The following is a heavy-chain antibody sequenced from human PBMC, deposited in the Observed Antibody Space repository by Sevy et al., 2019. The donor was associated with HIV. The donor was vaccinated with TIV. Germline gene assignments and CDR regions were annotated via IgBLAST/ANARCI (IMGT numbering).Heavy chain of an antibody. CDR3: ARGKSGYGYALNY. CDR2: IHSDDTT. J-gene: IGHJ4*02. V-gene: IGHV3-66*01. D-gene: IGHD5-18*01. Sequence: GGSLRLSCAASGFTVNSNYMTWVRQAPGKGLEGVSVIHSDDTTYHADSVKDRFTISNDNSKNTLYLHMSSLGAEDTAVYYCARGKSGYGYALNYWGQGTLVTVSS. CDR1: GFTVNSNY.